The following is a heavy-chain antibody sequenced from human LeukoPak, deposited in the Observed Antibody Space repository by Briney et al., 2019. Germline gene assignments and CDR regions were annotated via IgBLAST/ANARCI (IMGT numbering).Heavy chain of an antibody. CDR2: IKQDGSEK. J-gene: IGHJ3*02. CDR1: GFTFSSYW. D-gene: IGHD3-3*01. CDR3: AKDPLSITIFGVVDAFDI. Sequence: PGGSLRLSCAAPGFTFSSYWMSWVRQAPGKGLEWVANIKQDGSEKYYVDSVKGRFTISRDNSKNTLYLQMNSLRAEDTAVYYCAKDPLSITIFGVVDAFDIWGQGTMVTVSS. V-gene: IGHV3-7*03.